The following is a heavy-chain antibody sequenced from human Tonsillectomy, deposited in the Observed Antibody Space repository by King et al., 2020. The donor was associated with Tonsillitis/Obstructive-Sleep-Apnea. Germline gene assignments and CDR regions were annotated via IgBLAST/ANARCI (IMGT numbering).Heavy chain of an antibody. V-gene: IGHV3-23*04. J-gene: IGHJ2*01. D-gene: IGHD2-2*01. Sequence: VQLVESGGGLVQPGGSLRLSCAASGFTFSTYAMSWVRQATGKGVEWVSAISGSGGSTYYADSVKGRFTISRDNSKNTLYLQINSLRAEDTAVYYCAKSISSSSRKPFDLWGRGTLVTVSS. CDR1: GFTFSTYA. CDR3: AKSISSSSRKPFDL. CDR2: ISGSGGST.